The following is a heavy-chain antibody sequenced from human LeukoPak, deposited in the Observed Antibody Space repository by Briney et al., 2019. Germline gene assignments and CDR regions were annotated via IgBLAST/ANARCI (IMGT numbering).Heavy chain of an antibody. CDR2: IYSGGST. Sequence: GGSLRLSCAASGFTVSSNYMSWVRQAPGKGLEWVSVIYSGGSTYYADSVKGRFTISRDNSKNTLYLQMNSLRAEDTAVNYCARVASGIAVAGHWGQGTLVTVSS. CDR1: GFTVSSNY. D-gene: IGHD6-19*01. CDR3: ARVASGIAVAGH. V-gene: IGHV3-66*02. J-gene: IGHJ4*02.